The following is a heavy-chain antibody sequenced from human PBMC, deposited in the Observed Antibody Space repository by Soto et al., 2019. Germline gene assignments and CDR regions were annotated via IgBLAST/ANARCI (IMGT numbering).Heavy chain of an antibody. CDR1: GYDFSSYG. CDR3: VRDPQRNDY. Sequence: QVQLVQSGAEVKKPGASVKVSCKASGYDFSSYGISWVRQAPGQGLEWMGWISASNGNRDYAQQFQGRVTMTSDTSRTTAYMELRRLSSDDTAVYYCVRDPQRNDYWGQGTLVNVSS. D-gene: IGHD2-2*01. J-gene: IGHJ4*02. V-gene: IGHV1-18*04. CDR2: ISASNGNR.